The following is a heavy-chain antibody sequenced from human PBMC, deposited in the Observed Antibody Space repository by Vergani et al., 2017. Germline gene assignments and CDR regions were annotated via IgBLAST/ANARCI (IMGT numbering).Heavy chain of an antibody. J-gene: IGHJ4*02. D-gene: IGHD5-12*01. V-gene: IGHV3-23*01. Sequence: EVQLLESGGNLIQPGGSLRLSCGASGFTFSSYAMTWVRLAPGKGLQWVSAISGSGGNTFYTDSVKGRFTISRDNSKDTLYLQMNSLRAEDTAVYYCARSPWWLRSTGLDYWGQGTLVTVSS. CDR1: GFTFSSYA. CDR2: ISGSGGNT. CDR3: ARSPWWLRSTGLDY.